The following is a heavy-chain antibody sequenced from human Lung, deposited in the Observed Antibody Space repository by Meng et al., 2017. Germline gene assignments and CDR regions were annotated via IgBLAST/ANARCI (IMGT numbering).Heavy chain of an antibody. CDR3: ATVGGDYYDSSGYLDY. V-gene: IGHV3-9*01. D-gene: IGHD3-22*01. CDR1: GFTFDDYA. CDR2: ISWNSGSI. Sequence: SLKISCAASGFTFDDYAMHWVRQAPGKGLVWVSGISWNSGSIGYADSVKGRFTISRDNAKNSLYLQMNSLSAEDTALYYCATVGGDYYDSSGYLDYWGQGTLVTVSS. J-gene: IGHJ4*02.